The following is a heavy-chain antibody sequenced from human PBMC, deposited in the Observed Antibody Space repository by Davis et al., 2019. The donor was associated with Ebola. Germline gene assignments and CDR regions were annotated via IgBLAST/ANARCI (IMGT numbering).Heavy chain of an antibody. CDR3: ARGHNYAHDY. CDR1: GYTFTDYN. Sequence: ASVKVSCKASGYTFTDYNIHWWRQAPGQGLEWLGRVILKSGATNYAQKFQGRVTMTSDTSISTVYMELSSLRYDDTADYYCARGHNYAHDYWGQGTLVTVSS. V-gene: IGHV1-2*06. D-gene: IGHD4-11*01. J-gene: IGHJ4*02. CDR2: VILKSGAT.